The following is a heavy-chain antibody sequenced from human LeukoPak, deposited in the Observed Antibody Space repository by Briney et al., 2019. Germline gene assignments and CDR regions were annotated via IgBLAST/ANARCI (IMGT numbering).Heavy chain of an antibody. Sequence: GGSLRLSCAASGFTFSNYAMSWVRQAPGKGLEWVSSLTGSGDGTYYADSVKGRFTISRDNSKNTQYLQMNSLRAEDTAVYYCAISIVVVPAASLGSFDYWGQGTLVTVSS. V-gene: IGHV3-23*01. D-gene: IGHD2-2*01. CDR3: AISIVVVPAASLGSFDY. CDR1: GFTFSNYA. J-gene: IGHJ4*02. CDR2: LTGSGDGT.